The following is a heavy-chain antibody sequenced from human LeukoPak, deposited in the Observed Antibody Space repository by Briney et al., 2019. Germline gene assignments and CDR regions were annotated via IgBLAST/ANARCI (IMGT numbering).Heavy chain of an antibody. V-gene: IGHV4-30-4*01. D-gene: IGHD2/OR15-2a*01. CDR1: GDSNSSGDYY. Sequence: PSETLSLTCTVSGDSNSSGDYYWSWIRQPPGKGLEWIGYIDDSGTAYYNPSLKSRVTISVDTSKNQFSLKLSSMTAADTAVFYCARGSMADYWGQGTLVTVSS. CDR2: IDDSGTA. CDR3: ARGSMADY. J-gene: IGHJ4*02.